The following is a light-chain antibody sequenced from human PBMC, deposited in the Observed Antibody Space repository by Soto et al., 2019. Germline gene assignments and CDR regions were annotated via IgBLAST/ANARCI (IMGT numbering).Light chain of an antibody. J-gene: IGLJ3*02. V-gene: IGLV2-8*01. Sequence: QSALTQPPSASGSPGQSVTISCTGTSSDVGGYNYVSWYLQYPGTAPKLMIYEVTKRPSGVPDRFSGSKSGNTASLTVSGLQPEDEADYYCISYAGTSNFCVFGGGTKLTVL. CDR2: EVT. CDR3: ISYAGTSNFCV. CDR1: SSDVGGYNY.